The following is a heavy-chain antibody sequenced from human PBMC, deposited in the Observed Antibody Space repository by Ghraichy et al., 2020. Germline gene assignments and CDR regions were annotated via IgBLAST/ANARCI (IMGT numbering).Heavy chain of an antibody. V-gene: IGHV4-34*01. CDR3: ARSGPTILRYFDWLLYGNWFDP. D-gene: IGHD3-9*01. CDR1: GGSFSGYY. Sequence: SQTLSLTCAVYGGSFSGYYWSWIRQPPGKGLEWIGEINHSGSTNYNPSLKSRVTISVDTSKNQFSLKLSSVTAADTAVYYCARSGPTILRYFDWLLYGNWFDPWGQGTLVTVSS. CDR2: INHSGST. J-gene: IGHJ5*02.